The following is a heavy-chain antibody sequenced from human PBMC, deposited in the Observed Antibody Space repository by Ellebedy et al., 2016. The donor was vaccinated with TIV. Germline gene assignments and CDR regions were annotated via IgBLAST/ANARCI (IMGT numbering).Heavy chain of an antibody. J-gene: IGHJ4*02. D-gene: IGHD3-22*01. CDR2: IYDSGST. CDR3: ARHGAAYYESSGFDY. V-gene: IGHV4-59*08. Sequence: MPSETLSLTCTVSGGSISSYYWSWIRQPPGKGLEWIGYIYDSGSTKYNPSLKSRVTVSVDTSKNQFSLKLSSVTAADTAVYYCARHGAAYYESSGFDYWGQGTLVTVSS. CDR1: GGSISSYY.